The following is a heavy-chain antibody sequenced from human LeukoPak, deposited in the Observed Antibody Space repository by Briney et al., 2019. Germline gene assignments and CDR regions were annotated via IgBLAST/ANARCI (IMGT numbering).Heavy chain of an antibody. V-gene: IGHV3-7*04. CDR1: GFTFSSYW. J-gene: IGHJ4*02. CDR2: IKHDGSDK. CDR3: ARSQSLGY. Sequence: GGSLRLSCAASGFTFSSYWMSWVRQAPGKGLEWVANIKHDGSDKYYVDSVKGRFTISRDNAENSLYLQMNSLRAEDTAMYYCARSQSLGYWGQGTLVTVSS.